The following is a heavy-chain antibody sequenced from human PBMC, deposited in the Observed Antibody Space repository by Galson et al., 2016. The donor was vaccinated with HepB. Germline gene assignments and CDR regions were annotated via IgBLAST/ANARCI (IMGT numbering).Heavy chain of an antibody. J-gene: IGHJ6*02. Sequence: SLRLSCAASGFPVYRHDMHWVRQAPGKGLVWVSRINSEESWATYADSVKGRFTISRDNAKNTLYLQMDSLRAEDTAVYYCTRGGTGHCSTISCSDYYYRGMDVWGQGTTVTVSS. CDR3: TRGGTGHCSTISCSDYYYRGMDV. V-gene: IGHV3-74*01. CDR2: INSEESWA. D-gene: IGHD2/OR15-2a*01. CDR1: GFPVYRHD.